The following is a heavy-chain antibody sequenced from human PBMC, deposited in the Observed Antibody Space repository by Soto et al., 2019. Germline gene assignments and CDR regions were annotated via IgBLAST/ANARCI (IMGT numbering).Heavy chain of an antibody. J-gene: IGHJ5*01. CDR3: ARGRYCLTGRCFPNWFDS. D-gene: IGHD2-15*01. CDR2: IYKSATT. Sequence: SETLSLTCSVSGDSISTVDYFWAWLRQPPGQALEYIGYIYKSATTYYNPSFESRVAISLDTSKSQFSLNVTSVTAADTAVYFCARGRYCLTGRCFPNWFDSWGQGTLVTVSS. V-gene: IGHV4-30-4*08. CDR1: GDSISTVDYF.